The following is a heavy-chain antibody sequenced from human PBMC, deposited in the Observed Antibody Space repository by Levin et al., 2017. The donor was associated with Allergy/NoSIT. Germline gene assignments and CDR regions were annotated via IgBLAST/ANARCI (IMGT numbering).Heavy chain of an antibody. J-gene: IGHJ4*02. V-gene: IGHV3-48*03. CDR1: GFTFSTYE. Sequence: LSLTCAASGFTFSTYEMNWVRQAPGKGLEWVSYISSSGSTIYYADSVKGRFTISRDKAKNSLYLQMNSLRAEDTAVYYCARRYCSSTSCLLDYWGQGTLVTVSS. CDR3: ARRYCSSTSCLLDY. CDR2: ISSSGSTI. D-gene: IGHD2-2*01.